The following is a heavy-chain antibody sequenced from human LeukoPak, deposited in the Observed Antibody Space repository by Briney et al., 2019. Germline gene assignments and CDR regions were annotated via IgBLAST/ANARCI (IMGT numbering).Heavy chain of an antibody. CDR2: IIPIFGTA. D-gene: IGHD6-19*01. CDR3: ARVPGTVAGTSTYYYGMDV. Sequence: SVKVSCKASGGTFISYAISWVRQAPGQGLEWMGGIIPIFGTANYAQKFQGRVTITADESTSTAYMELSSLRSEDTAVYYCARVPGTVAGTSTYYYGMDVWGQGTTVTVSS. CDR1: GGTFISYA. J-gene: IGHJ6*02. V-gene: IGHV1-69*13.